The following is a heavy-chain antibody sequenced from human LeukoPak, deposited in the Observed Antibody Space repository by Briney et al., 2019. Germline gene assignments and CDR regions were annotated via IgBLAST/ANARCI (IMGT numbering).Heavy chain of an antibody. V-gene: IGHV4-34*01. CDR3: ARGPLVAAGTLTYYYYGMDV. Sequence: SETLSLTCAVYGGSFSGYYWSWIRQPPGKGLEWIGEINHSGSTNYNPSLKSRVTISVDTSKDQFSLRLSSVTAADTAVYYCARGPLVAAGTLTYYYYGMDVWGQGTTVTVSS. CDR2: INHSGST. J-gene: IGHJ6*02. D-gene: IGHD6-13*01. CDR1: GGSFSGYY.